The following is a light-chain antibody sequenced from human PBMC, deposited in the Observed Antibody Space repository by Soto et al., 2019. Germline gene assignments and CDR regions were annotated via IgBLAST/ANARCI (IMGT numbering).Light chain of an antibody. Sequence: AIQLTQSPSSLSASVGDRVSITCRASQGISSALAWYQHKPGKSPKILIYDASSLQSGVPSRFSGSESGTECTLTISSLQPEDFATYYCQQLKTYTFAFGQVTRLEIK. CDR1: QGISSA. J-gene: IGKJ5*01. V-gene: IGKV1-13*02. CDR2: DAS. CDR3: QQLKTYTFA.